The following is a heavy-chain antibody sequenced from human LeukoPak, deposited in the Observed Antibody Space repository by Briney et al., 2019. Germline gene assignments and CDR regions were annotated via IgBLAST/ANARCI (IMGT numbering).Heavy chain of an antibody. D-gene: IGHD2-2*01. V-gene: IGHV1-69*05. Sequence: GASVKVSCKASGGTFSSYAISWVRQAPGQGLEWMGGIIPIFGTANYAQKFQGRVTITTDESTSTAYMELSSLRSEDTAVYYCARALFSSTSFVNLNYYYMDVWGKGTTVTVSS. CDR1: GGTFSSYA. CDR3: ARALFSSTSFVNLNYYYMDV. CDR2: IIPIFGTA. J-gene: IGHJ6*03.